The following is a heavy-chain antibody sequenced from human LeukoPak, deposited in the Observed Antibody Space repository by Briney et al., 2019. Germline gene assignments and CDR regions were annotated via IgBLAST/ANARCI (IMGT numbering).Heavy chain of an antibody. J-gene: IGHJ4*02. V-gene: IGHV4-59*08. CDR1: GASTSDKY. Sequence: PSETLSLPCSASGASTSDKYWSWIRQSPGRTLEWIGHIYNGRNTKYNPSLTSRVTISVDTSKNQFSLSLTSVTAADTAMYYCAQTTGWPGFDFWGPGALVTVSS. CDR3: AQTTGWPGFDF. CDR2: IYNGRNT. D-gene: IGHD6-19*01.